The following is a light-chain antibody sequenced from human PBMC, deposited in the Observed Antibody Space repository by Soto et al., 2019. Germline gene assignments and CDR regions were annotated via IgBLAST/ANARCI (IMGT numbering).Light chain of an antibody. CDR2: DAS. J-gene: IGKJ1*01. CDR3: QQYGRSWWT. Sequence: EIVLIQSPATLSLSPGERATLSCRASQSVGSYLAWYQHKPGQAPRLLISDASNRATGIPARFSGSGSGTDFTLTISRLEPEDFAVYHCQQYGRSWWTFGQGTKVDIK. CDR1: QSVGSY. V-gene: IGKV3-11*01.